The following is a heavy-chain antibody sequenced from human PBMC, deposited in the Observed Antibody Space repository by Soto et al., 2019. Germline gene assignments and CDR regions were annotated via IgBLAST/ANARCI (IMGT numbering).Heavy chain of an antibody. V-gene: IGHV3-30*18. D-gene: IGHD2-2*01. J-gene: IGHJ5*02. CDR2: ISYDGSNK. Sequence: QVQLVESGGGVVQPGRSLRLSCAASRFTFSSYGMHWVRQAPGKGLEWVATISYDGSNKYYADSVKGRFTISRDNSKNTLYLQMNSLRAEDTSVYYCANGTYKLPLGGWFDPWGQGTLVTVSS. CDR1: RFTFSSYG. CDR3: ANGTYKLPLGGWFDP.